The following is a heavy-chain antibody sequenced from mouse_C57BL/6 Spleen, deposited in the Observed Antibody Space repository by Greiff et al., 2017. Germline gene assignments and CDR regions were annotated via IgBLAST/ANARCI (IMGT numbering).Heavy chain of an antibody. CDR3: ARSGNDSSYGWCFDV. V-gene: IGHV1-82*01. D-gene: IGHD1-1*01. J-gene: IGHJ1*03. CDR1: GYAFSSSW. CDR2: IYPGDGDT. Sequence: QVQLQQSGPELAKPGASVKISCKASGYAFSSSWMNWVKQRPGKGLEWIGRIYPGDGDTNYNGKFKGKATLTAEKSSSTAYVQLSSLTSEDSAVYVYARSGNDSSYGWCFDVWGKGTPVTVSA.